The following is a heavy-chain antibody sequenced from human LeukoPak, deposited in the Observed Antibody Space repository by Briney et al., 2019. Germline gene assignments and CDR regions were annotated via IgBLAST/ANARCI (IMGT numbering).Heavy chain of an antibody. D-gene: IGHD1-26*01. Sequence: VASVKVSCKASGYTFTSYGISWVRQAPGQGLEWMGWVSTYNGNTKYAQNLQGRVTTTTDTSTSTAYMELRSLRSDDTAMYYCARQSTGSYYSPIDYWDQRTLVTVSS. CDR2: VSTYNGNT. J-gene: IGHJ4*02. CDR1: GYTFTSYG. V-gene: IGHV1-18*04. CDR3: ARQSTGSYYSPIDY.